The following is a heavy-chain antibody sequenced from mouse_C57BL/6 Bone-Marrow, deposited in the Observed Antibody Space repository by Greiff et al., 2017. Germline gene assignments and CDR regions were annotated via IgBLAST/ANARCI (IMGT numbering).Heavy chain of an antibody. J-gene: IGHJ1*03. CDR3: ARSYDGYYVGYFDV. D-gene: IGHD2-3*01. V-gene: IGHV7-1*01. CDR2: SRNKANDYTT. Sequence: EVMLVESGGGLVQSGRSLRLSCATSGFTFSDFYMEWVRQAPGKGLEWIAASRNKANDYTTEYSASVKGRFIVSRDTSQSILYLQMNALRAEDTAIYYGARSYDGYYVGYFDVWGTGTTVTVSS. CDR1: GFTFSDFY.